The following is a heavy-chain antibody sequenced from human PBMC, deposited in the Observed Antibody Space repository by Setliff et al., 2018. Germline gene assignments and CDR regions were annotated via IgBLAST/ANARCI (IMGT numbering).Heavy chain of an antibody. CDR3: ARDRKSSPEHYYFDY. CDR2: ISSYNDVT. J-gene: IGHJ4*02. Sequence: ASVKVSCKASAHIFKSYGISWVRQAPGQGLEWVGWISSYNDVTSYAQRFQGRVTLTTDTSTSAAYMELRSLRFDDTAVYYCARDRKSSPEHYYFDYWGQGTLVTVSS. CDR1: AHIFKSYG. V-gene: IGHV1-18*01.